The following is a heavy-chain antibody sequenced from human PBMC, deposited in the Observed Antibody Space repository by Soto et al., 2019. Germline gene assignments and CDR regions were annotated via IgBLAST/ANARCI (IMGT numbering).Heavy chain of an antibody. D-gene: IGHD5-18*01. CDR3: ARDRRGYSYGPVDY. Sequence: QVQLVESGGGVVQPGRSLRLSCAASGFTFSSYGMHWVRQAPGKGLEWVAVIWYDGSNKYYADSVKGRFTISRDNSKNTLYQQMNSLRAEDTAVYYCARDRRGYSYGPVDYWGQGTLVTVSS. CDR1: GFTFSSYG. CDR2: IWYDGSNK. V-gene: IGHV3-33*01. J-gene: IGHJ4*02.